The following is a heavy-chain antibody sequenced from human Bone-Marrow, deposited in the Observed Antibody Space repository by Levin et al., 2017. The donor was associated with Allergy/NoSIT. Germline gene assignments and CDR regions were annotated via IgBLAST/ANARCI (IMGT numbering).Heavy chain of an antibody. CDR2: ITRDTATT. J-gene: IGHJ4*02. CDR3: ARGGGSASWLVDY. D-gene: IGHD2-15*01. CDR1: GFTFSSYT. Sequence: GESLKISCAASGFTFSSYTMNWVRQAPGKGLEWISFITRDTATTYYTDSVKGRFTISRDNAENSLYLQMNSLRVEDTAVYYCARGGGSASWLVDYWGQGTLVTVSS. V-gene: IGHV3-48*04.